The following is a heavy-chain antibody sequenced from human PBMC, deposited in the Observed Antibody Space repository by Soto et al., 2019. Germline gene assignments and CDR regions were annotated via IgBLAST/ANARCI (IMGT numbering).Heavy chain of an antibody. CDR2: ISRDGSHK. V-gene: IGHV3-30*04. CDR1: GFTFRNYA. J-gene: IGHJ4*02. CDR3: ARSRNSAVADSFDF. D-gene: IGHD1-26*01. Sequence: LRLSCAASGFTFRNYAIHWVRQAPGKGLEWVAVISRDGSHKYYLDSVKGRFTISRDNSKDTVNLLMNSLRDDDSAMYYCARSRNSAVADSFDFWGQGTLVTVSS.